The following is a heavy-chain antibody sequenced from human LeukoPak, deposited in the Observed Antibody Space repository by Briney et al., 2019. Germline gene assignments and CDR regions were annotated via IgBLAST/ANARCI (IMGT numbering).Heavy chain of an antibody. J-gene: IGHJ6*02. Sequence: PGGSLRLSCAASGFTFSSYAMHWVRQAPGKGLEWVAVISYDGSNKYYADSVKGRFTISRDNSKNTLYLQMNSLRAEDTAVYYCARDHGEPDYGDYNYYYGMDVWGQGTTVTVSS. CDR1: GFTFSSYA. CDR2: ISYDGSNK. CDR3: ARDHGEPDYGDYNYYYGMDV. V-gene: IGHV3-30-3*01. D-gene: IGHD4-17*01.